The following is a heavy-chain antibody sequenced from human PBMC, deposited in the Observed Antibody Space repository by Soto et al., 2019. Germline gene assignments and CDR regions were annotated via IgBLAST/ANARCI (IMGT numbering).Heavy chain of an antibody. D-gene: IGHD2-15*01. CDR3: ARDGEGY. V-gene: IGHV3-74*01. CDR1: GFTFSSYW. CDR2: INTDGSER. Sequence: EVQLVESGGGLVQPGGSLRLSCAASGFTFSSYWMHWVRQVPGEGLVWVSRINTDGSERNYADSVKGRFTVSRDNDKNTQYLQMNSLRVEDTAVYYCARDGEGYWVQGTLVTVSS. J-gene: IGHJ4*02.